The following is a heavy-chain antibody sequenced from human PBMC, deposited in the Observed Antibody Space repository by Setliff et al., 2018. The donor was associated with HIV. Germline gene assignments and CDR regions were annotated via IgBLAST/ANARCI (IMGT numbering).Heavy chain of an antibody. Sequence: SETLSLTCAVSGYSVSSGYYWGWIRQPPGKGLEWIGGFYHSGSTFYNPSLKSRVTISLDTSKNQFSLKLNSVTAADTAVYYCARDLLGSSSLVDYWGQGTLVTVSS. CDR2: FYHSGST. V-gene: IGHV4-38-2*02. J-gene: IGHJ4*02. CDR1: GYSVSSGYY. CDR3: ARDLLGSSSLVDY. D-gene: IGHD6-6*01.